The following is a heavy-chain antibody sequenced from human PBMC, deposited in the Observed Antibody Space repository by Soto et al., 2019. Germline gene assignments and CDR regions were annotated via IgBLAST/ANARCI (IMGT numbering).Heavy chain of an antibody. Sequence: VQLQESGPGLVKPSETLSLSCTVSGASLLSSYWSWVRQPAGKGLEWIGHIFSSGRTSYNPSLKNRLTLSIDTSKNLFSLNLSSVTAADTAVYYCAKGWDEKYFDSWGQGILVTVSS. V-gene: IGHV4-4*07. J-gene: IGHJ4*02. D-gene: IGHD1-26*01. CDR2: IFSSGRT. CDR1: GASLLSSY. CDR3: AKGWDEKYFDS.